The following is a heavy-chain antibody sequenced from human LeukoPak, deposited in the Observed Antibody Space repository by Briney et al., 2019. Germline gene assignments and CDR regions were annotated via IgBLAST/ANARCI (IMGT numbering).Heavy chain of an antibody. J-gene: IGHJ4*02. Sequence: SETLSLTCTVSGGSISSSNYYWGWIRQPPGKGLEWIGSIYYSGSTYYNPSLKSRVTISVDTSKNQFSLKLSSVTAADTAVYYCARADYYFDYWGQGTLVTVSS. CDR1: GGSISSSNYY. CDR3: ARADYYFDY. CDR2: IYYSGST. V-gene: IGHV4-39*01.